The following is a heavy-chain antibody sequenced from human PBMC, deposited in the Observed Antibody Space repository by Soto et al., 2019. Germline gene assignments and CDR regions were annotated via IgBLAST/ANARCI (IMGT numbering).Heavy chain of an antibody. J-gene: IGHJ6*02. Sequence: SVKVSCKASGGTFSSYAISWVRQAPGQGLEWMGGIIPIFGTANYAQKFQGRVTITADESTSTAYMELSSLRSEDTAVYYCARFDSGSSWSYYYYGMDVWGQGTTVTVSS. V-gene: IGHV1-69*13. CDR3: ARFDSGSSWSYYYYGMDV. CDR2: IIPIFGTA. CDR1: GGTFSSYA. D-gene: IGHD6-13*01.